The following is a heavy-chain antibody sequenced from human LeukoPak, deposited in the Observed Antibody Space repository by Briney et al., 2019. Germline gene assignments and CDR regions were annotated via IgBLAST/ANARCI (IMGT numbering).Heavy chain of an antibody. D-gene: IGHD3-22*01. CDR1: GVSISSGGFY. Sequence: PSETLSLTCSVSGVSISSGGFYWSWIRQLPGKGLEWIVYIYYTGTTYYNPSLRTRVIISVDTSKNQFSLKVNSVTASDTAVYYCSTSDDSSGYLTSFDPWGQGTLVTVSS. V-gene: IGHV4-31*03. CDR2: IYYTGTT. CDR3: STSDDSSGYLTSFDP. J-gene: IGHJ5*02.